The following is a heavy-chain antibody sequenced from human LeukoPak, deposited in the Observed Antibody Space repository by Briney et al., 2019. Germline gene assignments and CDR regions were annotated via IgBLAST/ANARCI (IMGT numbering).Heavy chain of an antibody. J-gene: IGHJ3*02. CDR1: GFTFSSYG. CDR3: ATLWALSAFDI. Sequence: GGSLRLSCAASGFTFSSYGMHWVRQAPGKGLEWVAVVWYDGRNKNYAESVKGRFTISRDNSKNTLYLQMNSLRAEDTAVYYCATLWALSAFDIWGQGAKVTVSS. CDR2: VWYDGRNK. V-gene: IGHV3-33*01. D-gene: IGHD3-16*01.